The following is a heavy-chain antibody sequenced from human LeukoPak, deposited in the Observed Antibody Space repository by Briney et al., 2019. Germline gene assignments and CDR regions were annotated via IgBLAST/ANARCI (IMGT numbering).Heavy chain of an antibody. Sequence: QPGGSLRLSCAASGFTFSSYWMSWVRQAPGKGLEWVANIKQDGSEKYYVDSVKGRFTISRDNSKNTLYLQMNSLRAEDTAVYYCATWLYSVATIWVFDYWGQGTLVTVSS. CDR1: GFTFSSYW. V-gene: IGHV3-7*01. CDR2: IKQDGSEK. CDR3: ATWLYSVATIWVFDY. J-gene: IGHJ4*02. D-gene: IGHD5-12*01.